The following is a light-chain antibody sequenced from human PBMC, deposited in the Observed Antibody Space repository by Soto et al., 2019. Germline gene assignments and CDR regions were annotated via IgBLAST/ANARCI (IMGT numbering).Light chain of an antibody. V-gene: IGLV1-44*01. Sequence: QSVLTQPPSASGTPGQRVTISCSGSRSNIGSNPVNWYQQLPGTAHKLLIDSNNQRPSGVPDRLSGSRSGTSASLAISGLQSEDEADYYCAAWDDSLYGRVFGTGTKVTVL. CDR1: RSNIGSNP. CDR3: AAWDDSLYGRV. J-gene: IGLJ1*01. CDR2: SNN.